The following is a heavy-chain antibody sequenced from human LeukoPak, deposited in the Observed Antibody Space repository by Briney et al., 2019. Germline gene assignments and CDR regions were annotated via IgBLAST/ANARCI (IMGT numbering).Heavy chain of an antibody. D-gene: IGHD3-10*01. CDR2: MNPNSGDT. Sequence: VASVKVSCKASGYTFTSYDINWVRQATGQGLEWMGWMNPNSGDTNYAQKFQGRVTMTRDTSISTAYMELRSLRSDDTAVYYCARELVWFGHLKFDPWGQGTLVTVSS. CDR3: ARELVWFGHLKFDP. J-gene: IGHJ5*02. V-gene: IGHV1-8*01. CDR1: GYTFTSYD.